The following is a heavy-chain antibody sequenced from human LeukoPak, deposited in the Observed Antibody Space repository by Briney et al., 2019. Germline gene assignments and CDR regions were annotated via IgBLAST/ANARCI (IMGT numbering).Heavy chain of an antibody. Sequence: ASVKVSCKTSGYTFTSYYIHWVRQAPGQGLEWMGIINPSSGATNYAQKFQGRVTMTRDTSTSTVYMELSSQRSEDTAVYYCARDRVVDATFYKYDAMDVWGQGTTVTVSS. CDR3: ARDRVVDATFYKYDAMDV. J-gene: IGHJ6*02. D-gene: IGHD2-15*01. CDR1: GYTFTSYY. CDR2: INPSSGAT. V-gene: IGHV1-46*01.